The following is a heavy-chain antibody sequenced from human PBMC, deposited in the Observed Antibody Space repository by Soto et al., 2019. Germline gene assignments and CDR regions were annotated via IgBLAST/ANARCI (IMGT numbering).Heavy chain of an antibody. CDR2: VTGSRSNI. CDR1: GFIFSSYA. Sequence: EVQLLESGGGLLQPGGSLRLSCAASGFIFSSYAMSWVRQAPGKGLEWVSTVTGSRSNIYYTDSVKGRFTISRDNSKNTLYLQMNSLRAEDTAVYYCAKSWNTVVRNAFDYWGQGTLVTVSS. J-gene: IGHJ4*02. D-gene: IGHD2-15*01. V-gene: IGHV3-23*01. CDR3: AKSWNTVVRNAFDY.